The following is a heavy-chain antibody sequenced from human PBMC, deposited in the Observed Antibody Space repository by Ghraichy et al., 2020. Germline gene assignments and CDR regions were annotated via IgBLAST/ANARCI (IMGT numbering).Heavy chain of an antibody. CDR2: IYYSGST. Sequence: ETLSLTCTVSGGSISSYYWSWIRQPPGKGLEWIGYIYYSGSTNYNPSLKSRVTISVDTSKNQFSLKLSSVTAADTAVYYCARATWYNWNDEGGWFDPWGQGTLVTVSS. J-gene: IGHJ5*02. CDR1: GGSISSYY. D-gene: IGHD1-1*01. CDR3: ARATWYNWNDEGGWFDP. V-gene: IGHV4-59*01.